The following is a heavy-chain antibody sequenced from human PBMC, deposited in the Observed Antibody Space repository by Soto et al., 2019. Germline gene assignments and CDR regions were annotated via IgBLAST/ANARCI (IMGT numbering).Heavy chain of an antibody. CDR1: GGTFSSYT. CDR2: IIPILGIA. Sequence: ASVKVSCKASGGTFSSYTISWVRQAPGQGLEWMGRIIPILGIANYAQKFQGRVTITADKSTSTAYMELSSLRSEDTAVYYCARDLGYCSSTSCDIYYYGMDVWGQGTTVTVSS. V-gene: IGHV1-69*04. J-gene: IGHJ6*02. D-gene: IGHD2-2*02. CDR3: ARDLGYCSSTSCDIYYYGMDV.